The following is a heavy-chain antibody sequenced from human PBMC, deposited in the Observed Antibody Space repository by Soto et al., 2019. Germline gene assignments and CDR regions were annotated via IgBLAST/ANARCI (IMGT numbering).Heavy chain of an antibody. CDR1: RGSISSYY. Sequence: SETLSLTCTVSRGSISSYYWSWIRQPPGKGLEWIGYIYYSGSTSYNPSLKSRVTILVDTSKNQFSLKLSSVTAADTAVYYCARDHPGSSWFDYCGQGTLVTVSS. CDR3: ARDHPGSSWFDY. J-gene: IGHJ4*02. CDR2: IYYSGST. D-gene: IGHD6-13*01. V-gene: IGHV4-59*01.